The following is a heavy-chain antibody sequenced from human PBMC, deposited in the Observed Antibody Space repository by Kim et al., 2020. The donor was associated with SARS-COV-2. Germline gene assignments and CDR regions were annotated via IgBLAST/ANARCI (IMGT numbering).Heavy chain of an antibody. CDR2: INPNSGGT. Sequence: ASVKVSCKASGYTFTGYYMHWVRQAPGQGLEWMGRINPNSGGTNYAQKFQGRVTMTRDTSISTAYMELSRLRSDDTAVYYCARAGHHLGLRFLEWLSIHFDYWGQGTLVTVSS. D-gene: IGHD3-3*01. J-gene: IGHJ4*02. CDR3: ARAGHHLGLRFLEWLSIHFDY. V-gene: IGHV1-2*06. CDR1: GYTFTGYY.